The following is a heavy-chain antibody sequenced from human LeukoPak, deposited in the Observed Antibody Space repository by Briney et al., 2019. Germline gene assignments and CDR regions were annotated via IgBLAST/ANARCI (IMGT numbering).Heavy chain of an antibody. D-gene: IGHD5-18*01. CDR2: ISSSSNYI. CDR3: ANGYNYGLDY. Sequence: GGSLRLSCAASGFTFSSYWMSWVRQAPGKGLEWVSSISSSSNYIYYADSLKGRFTISRDNAKNSLYLQMSSLRAEDTAIYYCANGYNYGLDYWGQGTLVTVSS. CDR1: GFTFSSYW. V-gene: IGHV3-21*01. J-gene: IGHJ4*02.